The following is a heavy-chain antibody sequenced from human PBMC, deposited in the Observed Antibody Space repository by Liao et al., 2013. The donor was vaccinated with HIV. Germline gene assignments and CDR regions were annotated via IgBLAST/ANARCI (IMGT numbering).Heavy chain of an antibody. CDR1: SGSISSYY. V-gene: IGHV4-4*07. J-gene: IGHJ6*03. CDR3: ARDRHDSSGYPNYYYYYYMDV. CDR2: IYTSGST. Sequence: QVQLQESGPGLVKPSETLSLTCTVSSGSISSYYWSWIRQPAGKGLEWIGRIYTSGSTNYNPSLKSRVTISVDTSKNQFSLKLSSVTAADTAVYYCARDRHDSSGYPNYYYYYYMDVWGKGTTVTVSS. D-gene: IGHD3-22*01.